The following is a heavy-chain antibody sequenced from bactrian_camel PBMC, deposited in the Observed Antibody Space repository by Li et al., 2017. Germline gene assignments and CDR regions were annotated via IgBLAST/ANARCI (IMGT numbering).Heavy chain of an antibody. D-gene: IGHD6*01. V-gene: IGHV3S40*01. CDR1: GDTIGRYC. CDR2: TYSHNDMK. CDR3: ATGRWYAGMPPPGNLDS. J-gene: IGHJ6*01. Sequence: VQLVESGGGSVQAGGSLRLSCVASGDTIGRYCMGWFRQIPDKEREGVAATYSHNDMKVYADSVKNRFAISRDNAKDTVYLQMDSLKPEDAGIYYCATGRWYAGMPPPGNLDSWGQGTQVTVS.